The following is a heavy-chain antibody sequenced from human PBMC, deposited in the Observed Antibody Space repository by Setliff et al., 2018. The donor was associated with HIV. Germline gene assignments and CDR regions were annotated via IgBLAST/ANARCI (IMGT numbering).Heavy chain of an antibody. D-gene: IGHD3-10*01. CDR1: GFSITDGFY. V-gene: IGHV4-38-2*01. CDR3: ARQPPLSVLQVWFDDY. J-gene: IGHJ4*02. CDR2: INHSGST. Sequence: SETLSLTCDVSGFSITDGFYWAWIRQSPGKGLEWIGSINHSGSTYCTPSLKSRVTMSVDTSKNHFSLKLSSVTAAVTAMYFCARQPPLSVLQVWFDDYWGQGTLVTVSS.